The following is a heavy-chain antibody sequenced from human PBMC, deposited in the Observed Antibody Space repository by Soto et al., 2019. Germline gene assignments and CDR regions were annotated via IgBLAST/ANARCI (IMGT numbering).Heavy chain of an antibody. CDR1: GYTFISYG. CDR2: TAAYNGNT. V-gene: IGHV1-18*01. J-gene: IGHJ6*02. CDR3: ARGRYCSMTSCYADTMDV. D-gene: IGHD2-2*01. Sequence: ASVKVSCKASGYTFISYGISWVRQAPGQGLEWMGWTAAYNGNTIYAQKFQDRVTMTTDTSTSTVYMELRSLRSDDTAVYYCARGRYCSMTSCYADTMDVWGQGTTVTLSS.